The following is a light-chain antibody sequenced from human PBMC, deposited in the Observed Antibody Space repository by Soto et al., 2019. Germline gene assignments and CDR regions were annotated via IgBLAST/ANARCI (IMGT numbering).Light chain of an antibody. CDR1: QNITTC. CDR3: QQSYTAPWT. Sequence: DIHMTQSPSSLSASIRDRVSITCRASQNITTCLHWYQQRPGRSPNLLIYAASHLQNGVPSRFSGSGSGPDFTLTIDSLQPEDVATYYCQQSYTAPWTFGQGTKVESK. CDR2: AAS. V-gene: IGKV1-39*01. J-gene: IGKJ1*01.